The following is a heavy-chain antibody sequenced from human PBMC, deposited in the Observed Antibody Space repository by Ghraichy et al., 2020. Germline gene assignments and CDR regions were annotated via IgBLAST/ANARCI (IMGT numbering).Heavy chain of an antibody. CDR1: GYTFTSYY. CDR3: ASAATDMITLRN. V-gene: IGHV1-46*03. D-gene: IGHD3-22*01. J-gene: IGHJ4*02. CDR2: INPSGGST. Sequence: ASVKVSCKASGYTFTSYYMHWVRQAPGQGLEWMGIINPSGGSTSYAQKFQGRVTMTRDTSTSTVYMELSSLRSEDTAVYYCASAATDMITLRNWGQGTLVTVSS.